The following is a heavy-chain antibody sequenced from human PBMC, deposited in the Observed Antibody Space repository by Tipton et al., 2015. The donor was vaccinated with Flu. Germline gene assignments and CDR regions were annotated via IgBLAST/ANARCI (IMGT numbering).Heavy chain of an antibody. V-gene: IGHV5-51*01. J-gene: IGHJ2*01. CDR2: IYPADSHT. D-gene: IGHD1-1*01. Sequence: VQLVQSGAEVKKPGESLKISCRGSGYTFSSYWIGWVRQMPGKGLELMGLIYPADSHTTYRPSFQGQVTISADSFISTAYLQWTSLKASDTSMYYCARRGNPGGTPDSYFHLCGPGTLVTVSS. CDR3: ARRGNPGGTPDSYFHL. CDR1: GYTFSSYW.